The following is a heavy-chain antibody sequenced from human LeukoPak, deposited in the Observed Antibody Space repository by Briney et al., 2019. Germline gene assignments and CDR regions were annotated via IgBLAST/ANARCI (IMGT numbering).Heavy chain of an antibody. D-gene: IGHD6-6*01. Sequence: GFLRLSCGASGFTFSSYSMNWVRQAPGKGLEWVSSISGSGGEIHYADSVKGRFTISRDNSKNTVYLQMNSLRDEDTAVFYCAKGGPFSTSSQKYFDPWGQGSLVIVS. CDR3: AKGGPFSTSSQKYFDP. CDR2: ISGSGGEI. J-gene: IGHJ5*02. CDR1: GFTFSSYS. V-gene: IGHV3-23*01.